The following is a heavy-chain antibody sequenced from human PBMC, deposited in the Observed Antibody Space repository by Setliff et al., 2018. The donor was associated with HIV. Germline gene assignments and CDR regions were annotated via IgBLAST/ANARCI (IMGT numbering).Heavy chain of an antibody. CDR2: ISVYNGQT. Sequence: APVKVSCKASGYSFTTYGISWVRQAPGQGLEWVGWISVYNGQTLYAQKVQDRITVTMDIPKDTAYMELRGLTPDDTAVYYCARGHHFYWYFDLWGPGTLVTVSS. V-gene: IGHV1-18*01. CDR1: GYSFTTYG. CDR3: ARGHHFYWYFDL. J-gene: IGHJ2*01.